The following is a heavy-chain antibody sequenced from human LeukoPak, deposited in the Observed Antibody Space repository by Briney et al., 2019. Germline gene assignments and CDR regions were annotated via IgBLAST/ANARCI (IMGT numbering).Heavy chain of an antibody. CDR2: VYYSGST. V-gene: IGHV4-61*01. CDR3: ARVRPPGKVGGAYFDY. D-gene: IGHD2-21*01. J-gene: IGHJ4*02. Sequence: SETLSLTCTVSGGSVSSGSYYWSWIRQPPGKGLEWIGYVYYSGSTNYNPSLKSRVTISVDTSKNQFSLKLSSVTAADTAVYYCARVRPPGKVGGAYFDYWGQGTLVTVSS. CDR1: GGSVSSGSYY.